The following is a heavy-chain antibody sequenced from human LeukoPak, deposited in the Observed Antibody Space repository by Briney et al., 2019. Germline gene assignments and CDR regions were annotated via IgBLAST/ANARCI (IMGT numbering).Heavy chain of an antibody. CDR2: INHSGST. CDR1: GGSFSGYY. D-gene: IGHD3-10*01. V-gene: IGHV4-34*01. Sequence: PSETLSLTCAVYGGSFSGYYWSWIRQPPGKGLEWIGEINHSGSTNYNPSLKSRVTISVDTSKNQFSLKLSSVTAADTAVYYCAGSPFTMVRGVIDYWGQGTLVTVFS. CDR3: AGSPFTMVRGVIDY. J-gene: IGHJ4*02.